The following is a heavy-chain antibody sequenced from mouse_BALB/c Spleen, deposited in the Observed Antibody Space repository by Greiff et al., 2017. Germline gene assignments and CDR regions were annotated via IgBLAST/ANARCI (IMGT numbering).Heavy chain of an antibody. CDR1: GYTFSSYW. D-gene: IGHD1-1*01. CDR3: ARRSTTTRGTWFAY. J-gene: IGHJ3*01. Sequence: VQLQESGAELMKPGASVKISCKATGYTFSSYWIEWVKQRPGHGLEWIGEILPGSGSTNYNEKFKGKATFTADTSSNTAYMQLSSLTSEDSAVYYCARRSTTTRGTWFAYWGQGTLVTVSA. CDR2: ILPGSGST. V-gene: IGHV1-9*01.